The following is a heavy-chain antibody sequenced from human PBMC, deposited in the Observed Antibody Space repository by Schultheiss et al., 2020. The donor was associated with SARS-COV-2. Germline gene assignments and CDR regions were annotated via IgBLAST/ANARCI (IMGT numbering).Heavy chain of an antibody. CDR2: IYYSGST. V-gene: IGHV4-59*12. D-gene: IGHD5-24*01. J-gene: IGHJ5*02. CDR1: GDSITSYY. Sequence: SETLSLTCTVSGDSITSYYWSWIRQPPGKGLEWIGYIYYSGSTNYNPSLKSRVTISVDTSKNQFSLKLSSVTAADTAVYYCARVSDGYTLESWGQGTLVTVSS. CDR3: ARVSDGYTLES.